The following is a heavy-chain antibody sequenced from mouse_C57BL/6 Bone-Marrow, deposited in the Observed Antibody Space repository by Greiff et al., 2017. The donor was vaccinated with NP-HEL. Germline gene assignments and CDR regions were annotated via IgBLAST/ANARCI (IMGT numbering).Heavy chain of an antibody. D-gene: IGHD2-4*01. CDR1: GYTFTDYY. CDR3: ARDDYDDAMDY. J-gene: IGHJ4*01. Sequence: EVKLMESGPVLVKPGASVKMSCKASGYTFTDYYMNWVKQSHGKSLEWIGVINPYNGGTSYNQKFKGKATLTVDKSSSTAYMELNSLTSEDSAVYYCARDDYDDAMDYWGQGTSVTVSS. V-gene: IGHV1-19*01. CDR2: INPYNGGT.